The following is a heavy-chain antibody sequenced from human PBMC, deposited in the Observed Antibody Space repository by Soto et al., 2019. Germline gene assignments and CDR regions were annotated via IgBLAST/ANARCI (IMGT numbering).Heavy chain of an antibody. Sequence: KPGGSLRLSCAASGFTFSSYSMNWVRQAPGKGLEWVSSISSSSSYIYYADSVKGRFTISRDNAKNSLYLQMNSLRAEDTAVYYCARTLRASRAYYYYGMDVWGQGTTVTVSS. CDR3: ARTLRASRAYYYYGMDV. V-gene: IGHV3-21*01. CDR1: GFTFSSYS. J-gene: IGHJ6*02. CDR2: ISSSSSYI.